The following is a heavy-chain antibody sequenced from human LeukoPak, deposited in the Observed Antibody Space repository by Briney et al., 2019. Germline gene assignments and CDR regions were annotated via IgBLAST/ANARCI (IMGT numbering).Heavy chain of an antibody. CDR1: GFTFSSYS. CDR2: ISSSSSYI. V-gene: IGHV3-21*01. Sequence: GGSLRLSCAASGFTFSSYSMNWVRQAPGKGLEWVSSISSSSSYIYYADSVKGRFTISRDNAKNSLYLQMNSLRAEDTAVYYCARESHRGSGYSIDYWGQGTLVTVST. CDR3: ARESHRGSGYSIDY. D-gene: IGHD3-22*01. J-gene: IGHJ4*02.